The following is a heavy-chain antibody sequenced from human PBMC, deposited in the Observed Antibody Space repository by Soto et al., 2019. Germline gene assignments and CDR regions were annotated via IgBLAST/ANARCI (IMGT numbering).Heavy chain of an antibody. CDR2: ISYDGSNK. Sequence: GGSLRLSCAASGFTFSSYGMHWVRQAPGKGLEWVAVISYDGSNKYYADSVKGRFTISRDNSKNTLYLQMNSLRAEDTAVYYCATYINYPLYYYYYGMDVWGQGPTVTFSS. D-gene: IGHD4-4*01. CDR3: ATYINYPLYYYYYGMDV. V-gene: IGHV3-30*03. CDR1: GFTFSSYG. J-gene: IGHJ6*02.